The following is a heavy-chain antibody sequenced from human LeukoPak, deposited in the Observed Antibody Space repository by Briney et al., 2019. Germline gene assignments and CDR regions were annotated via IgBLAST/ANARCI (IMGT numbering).Heavy chain of an antibody. CDR1: DGSVSSGSYY. CDR3: ARGSWELLLHD. Sequence: SETLSLTCTVSDGSVSSGSYYWSWIRQPPGKGLEWIGYIYYSGSTNYNPSLKSRVTISVDTSKNQFSLKLSSVTAADTAMYYCARGSWELLLHDWGQGTLATVSS. D-gene: IGHD1-26*01. CDR2: IYYSGST. V-gene: IGHV4-61*01. J-gene: IGHJ4*02.